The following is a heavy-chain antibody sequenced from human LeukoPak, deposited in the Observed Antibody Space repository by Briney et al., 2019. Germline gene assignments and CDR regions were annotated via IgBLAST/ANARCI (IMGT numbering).Heavy chain of an antibody. Sequence: SETLSLTCTVSGGSISSYYWSWIRQPAGKGLEWMGRIYTSGSTNYNPSLKSRVTISVDTSKNQFSLKLSSVTAADTAVYYCARDSLRGSGSYYFQPWGQGTLVTVSS. CDR3: ARDSLRGSGSYYFQP. J-gene: IGHJ4*02. V-gene: IGHV4-4*07. CDR2: IYTSGST. CDR1: GGSISSYY. D-gene: IGHD3-10*01.